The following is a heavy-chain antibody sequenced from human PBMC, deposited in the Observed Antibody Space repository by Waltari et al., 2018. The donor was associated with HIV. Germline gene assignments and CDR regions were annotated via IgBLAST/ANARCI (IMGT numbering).Heavy chain of an antibody. D-gene: IGHD3-22*01. V-gene: IGHV4-39*01. CDR3: ARQLIVVIPNYWYFDL. CDR1: GGSISSETYY. J-gene: IGHJ2*01. CDR2: IFYNGNT. Sequence: QLQLQESGPGLVKPSETLSLICTVSGGSISSETYYWGWIRQPPGRELAWIGSIFYNGNTYYTPSLESRVTISVDTSKNLLSLKLTSVTAADTAVYFCARQLIVVIPNYWYFDLWGRGTLVTVSS.